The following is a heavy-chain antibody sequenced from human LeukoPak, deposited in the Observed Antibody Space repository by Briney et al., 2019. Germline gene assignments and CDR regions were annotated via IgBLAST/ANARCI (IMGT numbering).Heavy chain of an antibody. Sequence: ASVKVSCKASGYTFTSYGISWVRQAPGQGLEWMGWISAYNGNTNYAQKLQGRVTMTTDTSTSTAYMELRSLRSDDTAVYYCARDRSHYDILTGYRTNYYMDVWGKGTTVTISS. J-gene: IGHJ6*03. CDR2: ISAYNGNT. D-gene: IGHD3-9*01. CDR3: ARDRSHYDILTGYRTNYYMDV. V-gene: IGHV1-18*01. CDR1: GYTFTSYG.